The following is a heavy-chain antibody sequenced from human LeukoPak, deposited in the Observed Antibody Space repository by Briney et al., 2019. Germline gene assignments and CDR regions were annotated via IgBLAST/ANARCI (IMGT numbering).Heavy chain of an antibody. CDR1: GFTFSSYW. CDR3: ARGRHSSSWSSIDY. D-gene: IGHD6-13*01. V-gene: IGHV3-7*01. Sequence: PGGSLRLSCAASGFTFSSYWMTWVRQAPGKGLEWVACMKEDGSEKYYVDSVKGRFTISRDNAKNSLYLQMNSPRAEDTAMYYCARGRHSSSWSSIDYWGQGTLVTVSS. J-gene: IGHJ4*02. CDR2: MKEDGSEK.